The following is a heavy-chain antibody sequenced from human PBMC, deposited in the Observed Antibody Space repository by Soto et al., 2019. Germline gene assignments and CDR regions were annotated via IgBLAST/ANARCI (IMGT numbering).Heavy chain of an antibody. CDR1: GGSFSGYY. CDR2: INHSGST. J-gene: IGHJ5*02. Sequence: PSETLSLTCAVYGGSFSGYYWSWIRQPPGKGLEWIGEINHSGSTNYNPSLKSRVTISADTSKNQFSLKLSSVTAADTAVYYCARDLDYGDSNWFDPWGQGTLVTVSS. D-gene: IGHD4-17*01. CDR3: ARDLDYGDSNWFDP. V-gene: IGHV4-34*01.